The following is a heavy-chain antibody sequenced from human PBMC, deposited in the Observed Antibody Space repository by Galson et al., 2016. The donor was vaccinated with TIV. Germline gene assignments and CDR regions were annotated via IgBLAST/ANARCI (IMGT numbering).Heavy chain of an antibody. V-gene: IGHV3-30*02. CDR1: GFDMYHYG. D-gene: IGHD3-10*01. CDR3: AKDRDGMDV. J-gene: IGHJ6*02. CDR2: IWNDGTEQ. Sequence: SLRLSCAASGFDMYHYGMHWVRQAPGKSLEWVALIWNDGTEQYYAESVRGRLVISKDDSKNTVYLQMNSLRREDTAVYYCAKDRDGMDVWGRGTTVIVSS.